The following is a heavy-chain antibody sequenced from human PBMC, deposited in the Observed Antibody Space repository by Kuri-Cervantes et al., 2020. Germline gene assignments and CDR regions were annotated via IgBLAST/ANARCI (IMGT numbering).Heavy chain of an antibody. D-gene: IGHD6-6*01. CDR2: ISSNGGST. J-gene: IGHJ4*02. CDR3: AKSIGGRPC. V-gene: IGHV3-64*02. CDR1: GFTFSSYA. Sequence: ETLSLTCAASGFTFSSYAMHWVRQAPGKGLEYVSAISSNGGSTYYADSAKGRFTISRDESKNTLYLQMGIQRAEDTAVYYCAKSIGGRPCWGQGTLVTVSS.